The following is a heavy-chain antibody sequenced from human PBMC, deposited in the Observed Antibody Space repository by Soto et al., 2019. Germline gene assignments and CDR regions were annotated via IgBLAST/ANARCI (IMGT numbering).Heavy chain of an antibody. V-gene: IGHV4-34*12. CDR2: LIHGGST. D-gene: IGHD3-10*02. CDR3: ARSPLSYDYVRQTWREVGDSFDV. Sequence: SDTLSLTCAICNSCLGAFHWTGIRKHPGKGLEWIGELIHGGSTNYNPSLKSRVTFSLDTSKSQFSLHVMSVTAADTAVYYCARSPLSYDYVRQTWREVGDSFDVWGRGTSVTVSS. J-gene: IGHJ3*01. CDR1: NSCLGAFH.